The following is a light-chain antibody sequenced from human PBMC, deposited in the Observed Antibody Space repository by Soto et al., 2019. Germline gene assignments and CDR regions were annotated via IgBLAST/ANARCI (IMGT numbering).Light chain of an antibody. J-gene: IGKJ5*01. V-gene: IGKV1-5*01. Sequence: DIKISQAPSTLSASVADRVTITLRASQSISTWLAWYQQKPGRAPKLLIYDSSSLESGVPSRFSGSGSGTEFSLTISSLQPDDFAAYDCQQRDRFSSTFGQGTRLEI. CDR2: DSS. CDR1: QSISTW. CDR3: QQRDRFSST.